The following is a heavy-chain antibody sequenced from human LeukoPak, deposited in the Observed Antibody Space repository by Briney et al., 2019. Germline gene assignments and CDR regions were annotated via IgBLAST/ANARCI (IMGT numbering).Heavy chain of an antibody. CDR1: GFTFSSYA. Sequence: GGSLRLSCAASGFTFSSYAMSWVRQAPGKGLEWVSAISGSGGSTYYADSVKGRFTISRDNAKNSLYLQMNSLRAEDTAVYYCARKGGATTYGKYYYYMDVWGKGTTVTISS. D-gene: IGHD1-26*01. CDR3: ARKGGATTYGKYYYYMDV. J-gene: IGHJ6*03. CDR2: ISGSGGST. V-gene: IGHV3-23*01.